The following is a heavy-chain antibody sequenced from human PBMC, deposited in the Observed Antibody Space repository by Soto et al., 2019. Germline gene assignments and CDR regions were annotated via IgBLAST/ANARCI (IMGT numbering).Heavy chain of an antibody. CDR2: IYYSGGT. D-gene: IGHD1-26*01. V-gene: IGHV4-59*08. Sequence: SETLSLTCTVSGGSISSYYWSWIRQPPGKGLEWIGYIYYSGGTNYNPSLKSRVTISVDTSKNQFSLKLSSVTAADTAVYYCARLNSGSYPSGYWGQGTLVTVSS. J-gene: IGHJ4*02. CDR1: GGSISSYY. CDR3: ARLNSGSYPSGY.